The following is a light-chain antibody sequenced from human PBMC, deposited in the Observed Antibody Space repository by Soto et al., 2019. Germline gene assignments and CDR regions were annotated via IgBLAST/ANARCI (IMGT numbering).Light chain of an antibody. J-gene: IGLJ1*01. CDR1: TSDVGGYNY. CDR2: DVY. Sequence: QSALTRPRSVSGSPGQSVTISCTGTTSDVGGYNYVSWYQQHPGKAPKLIIYDVYTRPSGVPDRFSGSKSGNTASLTISGLQAEDEAVYYCCSYAGSYSFYVFGSGTKVTVL. CDR3: CSYAGSYSFYV. V-gene: IGLV2-11*01.